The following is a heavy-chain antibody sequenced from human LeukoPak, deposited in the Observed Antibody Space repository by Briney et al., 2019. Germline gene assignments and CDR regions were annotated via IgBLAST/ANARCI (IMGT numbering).Heavy chain of an antibody. V-gene: IGHV5-51*01. Sequence: GESLKISCRGSGYSFSTYWVGWVRQMPGKGLEGMGIMYPGDSDTRYSPSFQGQFTISADKSTSTAYLQWSSLKASDTAMYYCARRDGYNMGAFDIWGQGTMVTVSS. J-gene: IGHJ3*02. CDR2: MYPGDSDT. CDR1: GYSFSTYW. D-gene: IGHD5-24*01. CDR3: ARRDGYNMGAFDI.